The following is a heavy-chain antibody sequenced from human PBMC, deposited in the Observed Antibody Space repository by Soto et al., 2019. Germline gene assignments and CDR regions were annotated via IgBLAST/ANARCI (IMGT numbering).Heavy chain of an antibody. CDR1: GFTFSNYA. V-gene: IGHV3-23*01. CDR3: AKRTSLPGGYLDDY. J-gene: IGHJ4*01. CDR2: ISENGGST. D-gene: IGHD1-26*01. Sequence: PGGSLRLSCAASGFTFSNYAMSWVRQAPGKGLEWVSAISENGGSTYYADSVKGRFTISRDNSKSALSLQMNSLRAEDTAVYYCAKRTSLPGGYLDDYWGQGTLVTVSS.